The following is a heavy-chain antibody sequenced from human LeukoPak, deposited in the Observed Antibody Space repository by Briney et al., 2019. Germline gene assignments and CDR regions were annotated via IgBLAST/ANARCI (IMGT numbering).Heavy chain of an antibody. V-gene: IGHV3-48*03. CDR1: GFTFSSYE. J-gene: IGHJ6*03. CDR2: ISSSGSTI. Sequence: GGSLRLSCAASGFTFSSYEMNWVRQAPGKGLEWVSYISSSGSTIYYADSVKGRFTISRDNAKNSLYLQMNSLRAEDTAVYYCARSGWLQFWGYYYYYMDVWGKGTTVTISS. CDR3: ARSGWLQFWGYYYYYMDV. D-gene: IGHD5-24*01.